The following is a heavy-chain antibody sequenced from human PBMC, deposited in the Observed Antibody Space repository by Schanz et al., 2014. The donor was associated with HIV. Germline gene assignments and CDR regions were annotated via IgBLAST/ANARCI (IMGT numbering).Heavy chain of an antibody. CDR1: GFTFSNYA. Sequence: QVQLVESGGGVVQPGRSLRLSCAVSGFTFSNYAMHWVRQAPGKGLEWVAVISYDGSNKYYADSVKGRFTISRDNSKNTLYLQMNSLRAEDTAVYYCARGEYRGGSEAFDIWGRGTMVTVSS. J-gene: IGHJ3*02. D-gene: IGHD6-19*01. V-gene: IGHV3-30-3*01. CDR2: ISYDGSNK. CDR3: ARGEYRGGSEAFDI.